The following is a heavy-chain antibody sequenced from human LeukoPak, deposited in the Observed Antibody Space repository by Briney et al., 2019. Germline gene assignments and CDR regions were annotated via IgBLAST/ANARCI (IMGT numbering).Heavy chain of an antibody. J-gene: IGHJ4*02. CDR2: IYENGRT. CDR3: ARDWELGH. CDR1: GGSISSYY. D-gene: IGHD1-26*01. V-gene: IGHV4-59*01. Sequence: SETLSLTCTVSGGSISSYYWSWIRQSPGEGLEWIGFIYENGRTSYNPSLKSRVTISVDMSKNQFSLRLTSMTAADTAVYYCARDWELGHWGRGILVTVTS.